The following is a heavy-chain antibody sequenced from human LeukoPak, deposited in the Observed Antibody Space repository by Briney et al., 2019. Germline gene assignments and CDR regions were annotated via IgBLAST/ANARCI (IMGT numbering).Heavy chain of an antibody. CDR2: IWYDGSIK. J-gene: IGHJ4*02. V-gene: IGHV3-33*06. D-gene: IGHD2-15*01. Sequence: PGGSLRLSCAASGFTFSSYGMHWVRQAPGKGLEWVAVIWYDGSIKYYADSVKGRFTISRDNSKNTLYMQMNRLRAKDTAVYYCAKGGDIVVVVAATRFDYWGQGTLVTVSS. CDR1: GFTFSSYG. CDR3: AKGGDIVVVVAATRFDY.